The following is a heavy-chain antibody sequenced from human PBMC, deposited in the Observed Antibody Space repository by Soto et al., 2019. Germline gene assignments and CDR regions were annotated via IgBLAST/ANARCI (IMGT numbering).Heavy chain of an antibody. D-gene: IGHD2-15*01. CDR1: GASITTYY. Sequence: SETLSLTCTVSGASITTYYWSWIRQPPGKGLEWIGYIYYSGSTYYNPSLKSRVTISVDTSKNQFSLKLSSVTAADTAMYYCARGGYCSGASCAYMGHYYYYGMDVWGQGTTVTVSS. V-gene: IGHV4-59*04. CDR2: IYYSGST. CDR3: ARGGYCSGASCAYMGHYYYYGMDV. J-gene: IGHJ6*02.